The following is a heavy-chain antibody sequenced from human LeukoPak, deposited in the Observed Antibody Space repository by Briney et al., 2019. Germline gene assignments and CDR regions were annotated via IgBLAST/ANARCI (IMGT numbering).Heavy chain of an antibody. CDR3: AHTVPMVRGVTYYGMDV. Sequence: SGPTLVNPTQTLTLTCTFSGFSLSTSGVGVGWLRPPPGNALEWLALIYWNDDKRYSPSLKSRLTITKDTSKNQVVLTMTNMDPVDTATYYCAHTVPMVRGVTYYGMDVWGQGTTVTVSS. CDR2: IYWNDDK. D-gene: IGHD3-10*01. CDR1: GFSLSTSGVG. J-gene: IGHJ6*02. V-gene: IGHV2-5*01.